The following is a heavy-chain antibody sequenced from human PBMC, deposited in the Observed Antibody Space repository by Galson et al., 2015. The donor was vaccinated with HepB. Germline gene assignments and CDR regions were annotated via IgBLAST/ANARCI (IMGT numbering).Heavy chain of an antibody. CDR2: ISYDGSNK. V-gene: IGHV3-30-3*01. D-gene: IGHD5-24*01. CDR1: GFMFSRYG. J-gene: IGHJ4*02. CDR3: AREVFLGDGYIYDYYFDN. Sequence: SLRLSCAASGFMFSRYGMHWVRQAPGKGLEWVAVISYDGSNKNYADSVKGRFTISRDNSKNTLYLQMNSLRAEDTAVYYCAREVFLGDGYIYDYYFDNWGQGTLVTVSS.